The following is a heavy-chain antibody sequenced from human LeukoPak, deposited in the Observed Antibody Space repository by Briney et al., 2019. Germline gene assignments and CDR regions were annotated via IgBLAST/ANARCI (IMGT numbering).Heavy chain of an antibody. CDR2: IYYSGST. Sequence: SETLSLTCTVSGGSLSSYYWSWIRQPPGKGLDWIGNIYYSGSTNYNPSLKSRVTISVDTSKNQFSLKLTSVTAADTAVYYCARRLAAAEIDPWGQGTLVTVSS. D-gene: IGHD6-13*01. V-gene: IGHV4-59*08. CDR1: GGSLSSYY. CDR3: ARRLAAAEIDP. J-gene: IGHJ5*02.